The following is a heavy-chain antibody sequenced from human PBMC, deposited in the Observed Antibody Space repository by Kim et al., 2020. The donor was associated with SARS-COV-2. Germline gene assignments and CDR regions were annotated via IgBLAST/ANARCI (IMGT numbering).Heavy chain of an antibody. J-gene: IGHJ4*01. CDR1: GYPFTNYV. V-gene: IGHV7-4-1*02. Sequence: ASVNVSCKASGYPFTNYVLHWVRQAPGQGLEWMGWIITNTGNPTYAQGLTRRFVFSLDTSVSTADLQISSLKAEDTAVYYCARLGGATRRDGYNFDYFDY. D-gene: IGHD1-1*01. CDR3: ARLGGATRRDGYNFDYFDY. CDR2: IITNTGNP.